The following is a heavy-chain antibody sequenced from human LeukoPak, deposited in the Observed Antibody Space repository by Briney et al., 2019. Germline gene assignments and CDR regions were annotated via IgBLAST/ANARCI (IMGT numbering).Heavy chain of an antibody. D-gene: IGHD3-3*01. J-gene: IGHJ4*02. Sequence: PGGSLRLSCAASGFTFRSFAMSWVRQAPGKGLKWVSTINDNGAGTYYADSVNGRFTVSRDNSYNTVSLQMNSLRDEDTGVYYCAKTAGYDFWSGYNYFDYWGQGTLVTVSS. CDR1: GFTFRSFA. V-gene: IGHV3-23*01. CDR3: AKTAGYDFWSGYNYFDY. CDR2: INDNGAGT.